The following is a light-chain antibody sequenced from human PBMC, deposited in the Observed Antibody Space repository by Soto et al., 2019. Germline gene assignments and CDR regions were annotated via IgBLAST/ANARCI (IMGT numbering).Light chain of an antibody. Sequence: QSVLTQPPSVSGAPGQRVTISCTGSSSNIGAGYDVHWYQQLPGRAPQLLSYGNTNRPSGVPVRFSDSKSCTSASLAITGLQAEDEDDYYCRAFDSSRSVVFGGGTKLTVL. CDR1: SSNIGAGYD. CDR2: GNT. J-gene: IGLJ2*01. CDR3: RAFDSSRSVV. V-gene: IGLV1-40*01.